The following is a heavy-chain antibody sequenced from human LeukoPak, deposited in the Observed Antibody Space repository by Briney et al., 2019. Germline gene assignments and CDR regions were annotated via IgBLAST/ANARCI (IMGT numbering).Heavy chain of an antibody. CDR3: AKSYYYDSSGLDY. CDR2: IRYDGSNK. Sequence: GGSLRLSCAASGFTFSNYGIHWVRQAPGKGLEWVAFIRYDGSNKYYADSVKGRFTISRDNSKNTLYLQMNSLRAEDTAVYYCAKSYYYDSSGLDYWGQGTLVTVSS. CDR1: GFTFSNYG. D-gene: IGHD3-22*01. J-gene: IGHJ4*02. V-gene: IGHV3-30*02.